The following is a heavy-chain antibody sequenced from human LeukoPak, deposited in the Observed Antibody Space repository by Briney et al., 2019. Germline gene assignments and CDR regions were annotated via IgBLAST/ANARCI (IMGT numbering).Heavy chain of an antibody. Sequence: GGSLRLSCAAAGFTFSSYAMSWVRQVPGKGLEWVSGISGNAVNTYYADSVKGRFIISRDNSKNTLYLQMNSLRAEDTAVYYCATEKGDSPDYWGQGTLVTVSS. V-gene: IGHV3-23*01. CDR2: ISGNAVNT. CDR1: GFTFSSYA. J-gene: IGHJ4*02. CDR3: ATEKGDSPDY. D-gene: IGHD2-21*01.